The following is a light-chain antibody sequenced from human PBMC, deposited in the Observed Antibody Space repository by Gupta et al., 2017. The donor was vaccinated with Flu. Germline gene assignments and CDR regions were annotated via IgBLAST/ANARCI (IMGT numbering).Light chain of an antibody. CDR3: QVWDSNSDHLYV. V-gene: IGLV3-21*02. J-gene: IGLJ1*01. CDR1: NIGTIG. CDR2: DDS. Sequence: SYVMTRPTTGAGTTGQTARMTCGADNIGTIGVHWYQQKPGQAPVLVMCDDSARPSWIPERFSGSNSGNTATLTISRVEAGDEADYYCQVWDSNSDHLYVFGPGTRVSVL.